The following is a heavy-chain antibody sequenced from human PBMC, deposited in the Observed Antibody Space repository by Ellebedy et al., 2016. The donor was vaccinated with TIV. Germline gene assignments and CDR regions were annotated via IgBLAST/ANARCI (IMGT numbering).Heavy chain of an antibody. D-gene: IGHD3-16*01. V-gene: IGHV3-33*01. CDR3: ARDMLRFAAANYMDV. CDR1: GFTFSSYG. J-gene: IGHJ6*03. CDR2: IWYDGSNK. Sequence: GESLKISXAASGFTFSSYGMHWVRQAPGKGLEWVAVIWYDGSNKYYADSVKGRFTISRDNSKNTLYLQMNSLRAEDTAVYYCARDMLRFAAANYMDVWGKGTTVTVSS.